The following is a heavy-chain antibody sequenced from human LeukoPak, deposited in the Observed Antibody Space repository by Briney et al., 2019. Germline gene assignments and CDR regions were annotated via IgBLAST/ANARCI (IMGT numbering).Heavy chain of an antibody. Sequence: GGSLRLSCAASGFTFSGSAMHWVRQASGKGLEWVGRIRTKANSYATAYAASAKGRFTISRDDSKNTAYLQMNSLKTEDTAMYYCTGTIAVDAFDIWGQGTMVIVSS. CDR1: GFTFSGSA. J-gene: IGHJ3*02. CDR3: TGTIAVDAFDI. D-gene: IGHD2-15*01. V-gene: IGHV3-73*01. CDR2: IRTKANSYAT.